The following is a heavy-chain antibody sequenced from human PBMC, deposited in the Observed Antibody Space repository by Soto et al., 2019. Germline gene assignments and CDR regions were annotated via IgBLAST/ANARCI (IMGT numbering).Heavy chain of an antibody. CDR2: ISGSGGST. V-gene: IGHV3-23*01. Sequence: GGSLRLSCAASGFTFSSYAMSWVRQAPGKGLEWVSAISGSGGSTYYADSVKGRFTISRDNSKNTLYLQMNSLRAEDTAVYYCAKDEDYDFWSGYFDYWGQGTLVTVSS. CDR3: AKDEDYDFWSGYFDY. J-gene: IGHJ4*02. CDR1: GFTFSSYA. D-gene: IGHD3-3*01.